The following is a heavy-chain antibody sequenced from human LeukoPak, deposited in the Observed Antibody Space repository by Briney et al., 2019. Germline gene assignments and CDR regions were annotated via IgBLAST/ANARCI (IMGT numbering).Heavy chain of an antibody. CDR2: ISGRTGAT. CDR1: GFPFSSHG. J-gene: IGHJ4*02. Sequence: GGSLRLSCAASGFPFSSHGMSWVRQAPGKGLEWVSAISGRTGATYYADSEKGRFTISRDNSKSTLYLQMDSLRAEDTAVYYCAKCGNSGCHLIDYWGQGTLVTVSS. D-gene: IGHD5-12*01. CDR3: AKCGNSGCHLIDY. V-gene: IGHV3-23*01.